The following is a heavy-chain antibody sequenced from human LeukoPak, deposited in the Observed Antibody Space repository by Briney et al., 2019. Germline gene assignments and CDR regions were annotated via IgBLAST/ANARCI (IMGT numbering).Heavy chain of an antibody. V-gene: IGHV3-9*01. CDR3: AKGDYDSSGYYGVLEY. Sequence: GGSLRLSCAVSGFTFYDYAMHWVRQAPGKGLELVSGISWNSGSIGYADSVKGRFTISRDNAKNSLYLQMNSLRAEDTALYYCAKGDYDSSGYYGVLEYWGQGTLVTVSS. J-gene: IGHJ4*02. CDR1: GFTFYDYA. D-gene: IGHD3-22*01. CDR2: ISWNSGSI.